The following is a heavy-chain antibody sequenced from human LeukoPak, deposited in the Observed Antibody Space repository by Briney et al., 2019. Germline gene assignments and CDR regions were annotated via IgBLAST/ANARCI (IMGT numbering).Heavy chain of an antibody. CDR2: INPVNSDT. V-gene: IGHV5-51*01. D-gene: IGHD6-25*01. J-gene: IGHJ4*02. CDR3: ARHYSSAWFGY. Sequence: GESLKISCKGSGYDFTTYWIAWVRQMPGKGPEWMGNINPVNSDTTYSPSFQGQVTISVDKSISTAYLQLSSLKASDTAMYYCARHYSSAWFGYWGQGSPVTVSS. CDR1: GYDFTTYW.